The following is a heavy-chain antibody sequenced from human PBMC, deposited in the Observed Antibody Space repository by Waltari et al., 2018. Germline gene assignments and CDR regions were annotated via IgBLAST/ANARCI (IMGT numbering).Heavy chain of an antibody. CDR1: GVPFNVDR. V-gene: IGHV3-48*02. Sequence: LVVESGGGLVQPGGSLRLSCAASGVPFNVDRLNWVRQAPGRGLEWISYIGGTHSTIHYADSVKGRFTISRDNAKNSVYLQMNSLRDEDTAVYYCARDWNWAFDIWGQGTMVSVSS. J-gene: IGHJ3*02. CDR2: IGGTHSTI. CDR3: ARDWNWAFDI. D-gene: IGHD1-1*01.